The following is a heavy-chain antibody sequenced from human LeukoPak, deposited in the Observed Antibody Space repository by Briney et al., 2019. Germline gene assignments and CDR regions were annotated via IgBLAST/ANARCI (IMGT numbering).Heavy chain of an antibody. CDR3: ARDSGSGYDYPFDY. Sequence: GGSLRLSCAASGFTFDDYGMSWVRQAPGKGLEWVSGINWNGGSTGYTDSVKGRFTISRDNAKKSLYLQMNSLRAEDTALYYCARDSGSGYDYPFDYWGQGTLVSVSS. CDR2: INWNGGST. J-gene: IGHJ4*02. CDR1: GFTFDDYG. D-gene: IGHD5-12*01. V-gene: IGHV3-20*04.